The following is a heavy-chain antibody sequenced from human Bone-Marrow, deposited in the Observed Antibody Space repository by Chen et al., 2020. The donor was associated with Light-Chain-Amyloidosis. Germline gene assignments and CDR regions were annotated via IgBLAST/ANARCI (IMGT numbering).Heavy chain of an antibody. CDR3: AKRGSYYYYGMDV. Sequence: GSLRLSCAASGFTLSNYAMDWVRQAPGKGLEWVSSISGGDIYNANSVKGRFTVSRDDSGNTLYLQMNSLRAEDTAVYYCAKRGSYYYYGMDVWGQGTTVTVSS. CDR2: ISGGDI. D-gene: IGHD6-19*01. J-gene: IGHJ6*02. V-gene: IGHV3-23*01. CDR1: GFTLSNYA.